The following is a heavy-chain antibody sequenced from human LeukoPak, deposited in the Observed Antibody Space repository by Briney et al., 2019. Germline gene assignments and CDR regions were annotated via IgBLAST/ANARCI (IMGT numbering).Heavy chain of an antibody. CDR3: ARDPGYGDYFDY. Sequence: GGSLRLSCEASGFTFNNYWMSWVRQAPGKGLEWVANIKQDGSEENYVDSVKGRFTISRDNPYNSLYLHMNSLRAEDTAVYYCARDPGYGDYFDYWGQGTLVTVSS. J-gene: IGHJ4*02. V-gene: IGHV3-7*05. CDR2: IKQDGSEE. D-gene: IGHD4-17*01. CDR1: GFTFNNYW.